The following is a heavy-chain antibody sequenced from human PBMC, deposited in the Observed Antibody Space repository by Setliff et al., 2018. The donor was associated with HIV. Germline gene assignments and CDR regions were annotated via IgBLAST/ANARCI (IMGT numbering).Heavy chain of an antibody. Sequence: GGSLRLSCAVSAFEINGYGMHWVRQAPGKGLEWVTSIRYDGSYRYYADSVRGRFTISRDNSKNTLYLQMNSLRAEDTAVYYCAKNLYRSGWSPLDYWGQGTLVTVSS. D-gene: IGHD6-13*01. CDR1: AFEINGYG. CDR3: AKNLYRSGWSPLDY. V-gene: IGHV3-30*02. J-gene: IGHJ4*02. CDR2: IRYDGSYR.